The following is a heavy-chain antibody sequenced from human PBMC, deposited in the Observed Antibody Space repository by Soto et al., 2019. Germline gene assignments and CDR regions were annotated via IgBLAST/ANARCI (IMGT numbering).Heavy chain of an antibody. Sequence: QLQLVESGGGVVQPGRSLRLSCAASGFSFSNYAMHWVRQAPGKGLEWVATIRYAGSQKYYGDSVKGRFSISRDNYKNTLFLQKNSLRAEDTAVYYCASLQIQYSTSVFDYWGQGTLVTVSS. CDR2: IRYAGSQK. J-gene: IGHJ4*02. D-gene: IGHD6-6*01. CDR1: GFSFSNYA. CDR3: ASLQIQYSTSVFDY. V-gene: IGHV3-33*01.